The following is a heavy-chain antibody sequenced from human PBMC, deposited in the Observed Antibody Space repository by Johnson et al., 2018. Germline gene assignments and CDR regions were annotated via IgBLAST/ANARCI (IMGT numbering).Heavy chain of an antibody. Sequence: VQLVESGAEVKKPGASVKVSCKASGYTFASYDINWVRQASRQGLEWMGWLNPNSGNTGYAQKFQGRVTITRNTSIGTAHLELRSLRSDDTAVYYCARGFRDSSGKEYFQHWGQGTVITVSS. D-gene: IGHD3-22*01. V-gene: IGHV1-8*01. CDR3: ARGFRDSSGKEYFQH. CDR2: LNPNSGNT. CDR1: GYTFASYD. J-gene: IGHJ1*01.